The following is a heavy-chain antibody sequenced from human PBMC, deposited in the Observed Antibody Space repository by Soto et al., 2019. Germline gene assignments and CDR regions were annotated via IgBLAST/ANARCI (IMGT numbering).Heavy chain of an antibody. D-gene: IGHD6-19*01. Sequence: ASVKVSCKASGYTFTSYGISWVRQAPGQGLEWMGWISAYNGNTNYAQKLQGRVTMTTDTSTSTAYMELRSLRSDDTAVYYCVRNSISVAGNDAFYICGQGTMVPVSS. CDR2: ISAYNGNT. CDR3: VRNSISVAGNDAFYI. V-gene: IGHV1-18*01. J-gene: IGHJ3*02. CDR1: GYTFTSYG.